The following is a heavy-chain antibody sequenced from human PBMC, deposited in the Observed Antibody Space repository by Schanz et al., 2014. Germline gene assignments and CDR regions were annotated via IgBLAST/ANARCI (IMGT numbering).Heavy chain of an antibody. V-gene: IGHV3-23*04. Sequence: VQLVDSGGGLVKPGGSLRLSCAASGFNFITFAMSWVRQAPGKGPEWVSAIGGDASRTYYADSVKGRFTISRDNSKSTRDLKMNTRGADDTAVYYCGRTPPLFLEIAGGFGPWGQGSLVTVSA. D-gene: IGHD1-1*01. CDR1: GFNFITFA. J-gene: IGHJ5*02. CDR2: IGGDASRT. CDR3: GRTPPLFLEIAGGFGP.